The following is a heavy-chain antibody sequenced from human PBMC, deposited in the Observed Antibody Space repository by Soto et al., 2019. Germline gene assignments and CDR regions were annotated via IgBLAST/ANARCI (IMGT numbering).Heavy chain of an antibody. CDR3: TTDLLITFDY. D-gene: IGHD2-8*01. Sequence: GGSLRLSCAASGFTLSNYGMHWVRQAPGKGLEWVGRIKSKTDGGTTDYAAPVKGRFTISRDDSKNTLYLQMNSLKTEDTAVYYCTTDLLITFDYWGQGTLVTVSS. V-gene: IGHV3-15*01. CDR2: IKSKTDGGTT. J-gene: IGHJ4*02. CDR1: GFTLSNYG.